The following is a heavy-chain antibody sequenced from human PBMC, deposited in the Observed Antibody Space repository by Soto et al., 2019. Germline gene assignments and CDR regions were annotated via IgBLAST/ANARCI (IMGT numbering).Heavy chain of an antibody. J-gene: IGHJ4*02. Sequence: QVQLQESGPGLVKPSETLSLTCTVSGGSVSSGSYYWSWIPQPPGKGLEWIGYIYYSGSTNYNPSLQSRVTISVDTSKTQFSLKLSSVTAADTAVYFCASTGYSSGWRGYWGQGTLVTVSS. V-gene: IGHV4-61*01. CDR2: IYYSGST. CDR3: ASTGYSSGWRGY. D-gene: IGHD6-25*01. CDR1: GGSVSSGSYY.